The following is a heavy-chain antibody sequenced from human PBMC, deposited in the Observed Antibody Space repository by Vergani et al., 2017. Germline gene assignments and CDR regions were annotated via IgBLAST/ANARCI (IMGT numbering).Heavy chain of an antibody. D-gene: IGHD4-23*01. Sequence: QVQLVQSGAEVKKPGASVKVSCKASGYTFTSYDINWVRQATGQGLEWMGWINPNSGGTNYAQKFQGRVTMTRDTSISTAYMELRSLRSDDTAVYYCARDMTTVVTPSYYGMDVWGQGTTVTVSS. CDR2: INPNSGGT. V-gene: IGHV1-2*02. CDR1: GYTFTSYD. J-gene: IGHJ6*02. CDR3: ARDMTTVVTPSYYGMDV.